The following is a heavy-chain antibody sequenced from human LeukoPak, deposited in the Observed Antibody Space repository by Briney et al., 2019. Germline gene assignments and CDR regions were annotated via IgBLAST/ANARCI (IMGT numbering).Heavy chain of an antibody. Sequence: GASVKVSCKASGYTFTSYGISWVRQAPGQGLEGMGWISAYNGNTNYAQKLQGRVTMTTDTSTRTAYMELRSLRSDDTAVYYRACHGDQRRYGMDVWGQGTTVTVSS. J-gene: IGHJ6*02. D-gene: IGHD4-17*01. V-gene: IGHV1-18*01. CDR2: ISAYNGNT. CDR3: ACHGDQRRYGMDV. CDR1: GYTFTSYG.